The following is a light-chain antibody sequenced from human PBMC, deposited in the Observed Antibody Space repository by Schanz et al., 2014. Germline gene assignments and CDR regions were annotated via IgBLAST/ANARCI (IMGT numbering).Light chain of an antibody. V-gene: IGLV2-14*01. CDR3: SSYTSSSTLV. CDR2: EVS. J-gene: IGLJ3*02. Sequence: QSALTQPASVSGSPGQSITISCTGTSSDVGGYNYVSWYQQHPGKAPKLMIYEVSKRPSGVPDRFSGSKSGNTASLTVSGLQPDDEADYYCSSYTSSSTLVFGGGTKLTVL. CDR1: SSDVGGYNY.